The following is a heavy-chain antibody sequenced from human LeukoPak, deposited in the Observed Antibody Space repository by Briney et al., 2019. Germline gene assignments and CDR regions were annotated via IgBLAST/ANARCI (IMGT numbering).Heavy chain of an antibody. CDR3: AKDPGYYDSSGYNRGYFDY. D-gene: IGHD3-22*01. Sequence: PSETLSLTCSVSGGSISSYYWSWIRQPPGKGLEWIGYLYYSGSTNSNPSLKSRVTMSVDTSKNQFSLKLRSVTAADTAVYYCAKDPGYYDSSGYNRGYFDYWGQGTLVTVSS. CDR1: GGSISSYY. J-gene: IGHJ4*02. CDR2: LYYSGST. V-gene: IGHV4-59*01.